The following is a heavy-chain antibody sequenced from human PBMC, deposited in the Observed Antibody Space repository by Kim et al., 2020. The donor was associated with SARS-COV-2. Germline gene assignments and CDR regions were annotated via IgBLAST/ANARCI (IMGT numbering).Heavy chain of an antibody. CDR3: ARDVFSDILTGYGDY. CDR2: IYYSGST. Sequence: SETLSLTCTVSGGSISSYYWSWIRQPPGKGLEWIGFIYYSGSTNYNPALKSRVTISVDTSKNQFSLKLSSVTAADTAVYYCARDVFSDILTGYGDYWGQGTLVTVSS. CDR1: GGSISSYY. J-gene: IGHJ4*02. V-gene: IGHV4-59*01. D-gene: IGHD3-9*01.